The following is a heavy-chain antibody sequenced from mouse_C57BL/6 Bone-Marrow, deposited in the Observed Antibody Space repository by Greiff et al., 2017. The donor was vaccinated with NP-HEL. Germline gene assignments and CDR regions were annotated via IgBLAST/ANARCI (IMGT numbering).Heavy chain of an antibody. J-gene: IGHJ2*01. Sequence: QVTLKVSGPGILQPSQTLSLTCSFSGFSLTTFGMGVGWIRQPSGMGLEWLAHIWWDDDKYYNPALRSRPTISKDTSRTQLFHKLAIVSTAYTATYCCARILFFDYYGSSVDCWGQGTALTVSA. CDR2: IWWDDDK. V-gene: IGHV8-8*01. D-gene: IGHD1-1*01. CDR1: GFSLTTFGMG. CDR3: ARILFFDYYGSSVDC.